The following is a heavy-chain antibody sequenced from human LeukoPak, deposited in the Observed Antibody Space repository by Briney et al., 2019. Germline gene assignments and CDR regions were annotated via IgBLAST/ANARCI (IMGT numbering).Heavy chain of an antibody. V-gene: IGHV3-21*01. CDR2: ITSTRSDI. CDR1: GFSFSSHA. Sequence: PGGSLILSCEASGFSFSSHAMHWVRQAPGKGLEWVSSITSTRSDIYYADSVKGRFTISRDNARNSLFLQMNSLRAEDTAVYYCARVLVATTLASENWLDPWGQGTLVTVSS. D-gene: IGHD5-12*01. CDR3: ARVLVATTLASENWLDP. J-gene: IGHJ5*02.